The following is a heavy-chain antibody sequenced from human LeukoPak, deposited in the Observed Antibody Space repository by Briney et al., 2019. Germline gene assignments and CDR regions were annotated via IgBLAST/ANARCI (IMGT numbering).Heavy chain of an antibody. D-gene: IGHD2-15*01. CDR3: ARGFFGQLLPRFRAFDI. J-gene: IGHJ3*02. CDR1: GGSFSGYY. V-gene: IGHV4-34*01. CDR2: INHSGST. Sequence: PSETLSLTCAVYGGSFSGYYWSWIRQPPGKGLEWIGEINHSGSTNYNPSLKSRVTISVDTSKNQFSLKLSSVTAADTAVYYCARGFFGQLLPRFRAFDIWGQGTMVTVSS.